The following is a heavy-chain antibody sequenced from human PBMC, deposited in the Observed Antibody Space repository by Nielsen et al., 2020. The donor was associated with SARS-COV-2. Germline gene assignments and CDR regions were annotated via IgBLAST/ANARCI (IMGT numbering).Heavy chain of an antibody. CDR1: GYTFTSFG. CDR2: ITTNTGNP. J-gene: IGHJ3*02. CDR3: ARDRPNWGSGAFDI. Sequence: ASVKVSCKASGYTFTSFGMNWVRQAPGQGLEWMGWITTNTGNPTYGQGFTGRFVFFLDTSVSTAYLQISSLKSEDTAVYYCARDRPNWGSGAFDIWGQGTMVTVSS. D-gene: IGHD7-27*01. V-gene: IGHV7-4-1*02.